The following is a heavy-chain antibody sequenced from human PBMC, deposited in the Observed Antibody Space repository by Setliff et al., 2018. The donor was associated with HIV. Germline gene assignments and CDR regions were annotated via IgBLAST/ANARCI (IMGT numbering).Heavy chain of an antibody. D-gene: IGHD3-3*01. J-gene: IGHJ6*03. CDR2: ISNSGDT. Sequence: LSLTCSVSGGSISSGSFSWNWVRQPAGKGLEWIGHISNSGDTKYNPSLRSRISISRDASKNQISLQLISLTAADTAVYFCARGVIDNFYDFIDISFFNYIDVWGTGTTVTVSS. V-gene: IGHV4-61*09. CDR1: GGSISSGSFS. CDR3: ARGVIDNFYDFIDISFFNYIDV.